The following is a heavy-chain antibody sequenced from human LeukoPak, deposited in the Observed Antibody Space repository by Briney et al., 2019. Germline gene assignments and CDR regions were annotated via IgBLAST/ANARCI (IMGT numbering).Heavy chain of an antibody. Sequence: SETLSLTCTVSGGSISSSSYYWSWIRQPPGKGLEWIGYIYYSGSTNYSPSLKSRVTISVDTSKNQFSLKLSSVTAADTAVYYCARSYSGYDFDYWGQGTLVTVSS. V-gene: IGHV4-61*01. CDR1: GGSISSSSYY. CDR3: ARSYSGYDFDY. J-gene: IGHJ4*02. CDR2: IYYSGST. D-gene: IGHD5-12*01.